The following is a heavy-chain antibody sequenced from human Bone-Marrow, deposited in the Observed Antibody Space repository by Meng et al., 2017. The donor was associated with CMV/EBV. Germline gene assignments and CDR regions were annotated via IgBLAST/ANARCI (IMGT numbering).Heavy chain of an antibody. CDR3: ARGRVGVGERYTFLSWYFDL. CDR1: GDTLTNYD. CDR2: MNADSSNT. Sequence: ASVKVSCKPSGDTLTNYDINWVRRATGQGLEWTGWMNADSSNTVYSQKFQGRLTITKNTSTGTVYMHLSSLRSEDTAIYYCARGRVGVGERYTFLSWYFDLWGRGSRVTVSS. D-gene: IGHD1-14*01. J-gene: IGHJ2*01. V-gene: IGHV1-8*01.